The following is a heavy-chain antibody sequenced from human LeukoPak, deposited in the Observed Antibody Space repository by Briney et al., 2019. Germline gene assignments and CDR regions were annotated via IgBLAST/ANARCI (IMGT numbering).Heavy chain of an antibody. CDR2: IWYDGSNK. J-gene: IGHJ4*02. V-gene: IGHV3-33*08. CDR3: ARDTMIVVEGLDY. CDR1: GFTFSSYA. D-gene: IGHD3-22*01. Sequence: GGSLRLSCAASGFTFSSYAMHWVRQAPGKGLEWVAVIWYDGSNKYYADSVKGRFTISRDNSKNTLYLQMNSLRAEDTAVYYCARDTMIVVEGLDYWGQGTLVTVSS.